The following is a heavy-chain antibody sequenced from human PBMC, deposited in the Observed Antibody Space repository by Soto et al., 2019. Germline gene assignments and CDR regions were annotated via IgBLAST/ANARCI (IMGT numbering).Heavy chain of an antibody. CDR2: IRGSDSDT. J-gene: IGHJ4*02. CDR1: GFSFSTYG. CDR3: AKLVGATSSGDF. V-gene: IGHV3-23*01. D-gene: IGHD6-6*01. Sequence: GGSLRLSCAASGFSFSTYGMSWVSQAPGKGLEWVSSIRGSDSDTYYADSVKGRFTISRDNSKNTLYLQMSSLRAEDTAVYYCAKLVGATSSGDFWGQGMLVTVSS.